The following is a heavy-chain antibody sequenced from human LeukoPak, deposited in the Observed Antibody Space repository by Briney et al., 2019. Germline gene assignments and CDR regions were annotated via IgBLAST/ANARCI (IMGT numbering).Heavy chain of an antibody. CDR2: ISGSGGST. Sequence: GGSLRLSCAASGFTFSSYTMSWVRQAPGKGLEWVSAISGSGGSTYYADSVKGRFTISRDNSKNTLYLQMNSLRAEDTAVYYCAKGSHGVSSGYYYWGQGTLVTVSS. CDR3: AKGSHGVSSGYYY. CDR1: GFTFSSYT. V-gene: IGHV3-23*01. J-gene: IGHJ4*02. D-gene: IGHD3-22*01.